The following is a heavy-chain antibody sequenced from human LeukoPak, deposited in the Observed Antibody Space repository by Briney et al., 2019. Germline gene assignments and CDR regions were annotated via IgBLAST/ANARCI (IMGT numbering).Heavy chain of an antibody. D-gene: IGHD6-13*01. Sequence: SETLSLTCTVSGGSISSSSYYWGWIRQPPGKGLEWIGSIYYSGSTYYNPSLKSRVTISVDTSKNQFSLKLSSVTAADTAVYYCARHVAAAGVRHYYYYMDVWRERTTVTVSS. CDR2: IYYSGST. J-gene: IGHJ6*03. CDR3: ARHVAAAGVRHYYYYMDV. V-gene: IGHV4-39*07. CDR1: GGSISSSSYY.